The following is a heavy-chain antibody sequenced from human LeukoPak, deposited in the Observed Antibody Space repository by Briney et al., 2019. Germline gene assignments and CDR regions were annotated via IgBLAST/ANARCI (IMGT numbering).Heavy chain of an antibody. Sequence: GASVKVSCKASGYTFTSYGISWVRQAPGQGLEWMGWISAYNGNTNYAQKLQGRVTMTTDTSTSTAYMELRSLRSDDTAVYYCARESGYHHNYYYGMDVWGQGTTVTVSS. CDR2: ISAYNGNT. CDR3: ARESGYHHNYYYGMDV. CDR1: GYTFTSYG. D-gene: IGHD5-12*01. V-gene: IGHV1-18*01. J-gene: IGHJ6*02.